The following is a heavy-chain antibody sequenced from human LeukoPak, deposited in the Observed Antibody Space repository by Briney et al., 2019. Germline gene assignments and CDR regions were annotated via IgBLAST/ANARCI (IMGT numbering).Heavy chain of an antibody. Sequence: GASVKVSCKASGYTFTSYGISWVRQAPGQGLEWMGWISAYNGNTNYAQKLQGRVTMTTDTSTSTAYMELRSLGSDDTAVYYCARGPQTYYDFWSGYYPWGQGTLVTVSS. D-gene: IGHD3-3*01. CDR2: ISAYNGNT. V-gene: IGHV1-18*01. CDR1: GYTFTSYG. CDR3: ARGPQTYYDFWSGYYP. J-gene: IGHJ5*02.